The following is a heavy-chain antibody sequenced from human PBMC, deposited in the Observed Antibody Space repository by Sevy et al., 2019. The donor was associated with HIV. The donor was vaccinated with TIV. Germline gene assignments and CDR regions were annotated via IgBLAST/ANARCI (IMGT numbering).Heavy chain of an antibody. J-gene: IGHJ6*02. CDR2: ISWDGGST. CDR3: ANVLSTTPDIAVAELVV. D-gene: IGHD6-19*01. Sequence: GGSLRLSCAASEFTFDDYTMHWVRQAPGKGLEWVSLISWDGGSTYYADSVKGRFTISRHNSKNSLYLQMNSLRTEDTALYNCANVLSTTPDIAVAELVVWGQGTTVTVSS. V-gene: IGHV3-43*01. CDR1: EFTFDDYT.